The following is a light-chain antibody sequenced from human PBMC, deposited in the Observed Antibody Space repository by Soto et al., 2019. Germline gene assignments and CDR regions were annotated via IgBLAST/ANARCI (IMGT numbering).Light chain of an antibody. Sequence: DVQMTQSPSAMSASVGDRVTITCRATQDISRFVAWFQQKPGKAPERLIYETSTLQPGVPSRFSGSGSGTEFTLAISGVQPEDVATYSWLQHNSYPYTVGQGTKLEIK. CDR2: ETS. CDR1: QDISRF. CDR3: LQHNSYPYT. V-gene: IGKV1-17*03. J-gene: IGKJ2*01.